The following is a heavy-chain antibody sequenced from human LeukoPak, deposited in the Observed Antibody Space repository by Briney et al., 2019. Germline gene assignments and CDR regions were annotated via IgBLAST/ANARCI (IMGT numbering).Heavy chain of an antibody. V-gene: IGHV1-18*01. D-gene: IGHD1-26*01. J-gene: IGHJ4*02. Sequence: ASVKVSCKASGYTFTSYGISWVRQAPGQGLELIGSISAYNGNTNYAQKLQGRVTMTTDTSTSTAYMELRSLRSDDTAVYYCARVVGATDPPYYFDYWGQGTLVTVSS. CDR1: GYTFTSYG. CDR3: ARVVGATDPPYYFDY. CDR2: ISAYNGNT.